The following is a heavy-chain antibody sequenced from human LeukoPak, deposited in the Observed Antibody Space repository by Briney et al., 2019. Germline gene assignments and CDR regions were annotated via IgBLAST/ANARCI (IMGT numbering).Heavy chain of an antibody. D-gene: IGHD3-22*01. CDR2: ISGSGGST. CDR3: AKVIGYYYDSSGYPIY. J-gene: IGHJ4*02. V-gene: IGHV3-23*01. Sequence: PGGSLRLSCAASGFTFSSYAMSWVRQAPGKGLDWVSAISGSGGSTYYADSVKGRFTISRDNSKNTLYLQMNRLRAEDTAVYYCAKVIGYYYDSSGYPIYWGQGTLVTVSS. CDR1: GFTFSSYA.